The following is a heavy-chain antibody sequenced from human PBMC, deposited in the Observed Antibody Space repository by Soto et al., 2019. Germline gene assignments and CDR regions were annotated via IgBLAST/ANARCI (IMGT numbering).Heavy chain of an antibody. V-gene: IGHV3-13*01. D-gene: IGHD2-15*01. CDR2: IGTRDDT. J-gene: IGHJ6*02. Sequence: GGSLRLSCAASGFTFTNYDMFWVRQATGKGLEWVSGIGTRDDTYYPDSVKGRFTISRENAKDSLYLQMNNLRAEDAAIYYCARGALGKCSGDSCYPRGIYYYAMDVWGQGTTVTVSS. CDR1: GFTFTNYD. CDR3: ARGALGKCSGDSCYPRGIYYYAMDV.